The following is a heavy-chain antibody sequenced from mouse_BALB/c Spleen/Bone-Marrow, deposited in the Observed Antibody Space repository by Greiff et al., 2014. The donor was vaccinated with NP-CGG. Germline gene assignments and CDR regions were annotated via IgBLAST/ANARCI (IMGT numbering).Heavy chain of an antibody. CDR1: GYRFNSYW. Sequence: VQLQQSGADLMKPGASVKISCKAPGYRFNSYWIEWVKQRPGHGLEWIGEILPGSGSTNFNEKFKGKATFTAYTSSNTAYMQISSLTSEDSAVYYCARLGIGSFDYWGQGTTLTVSS. J-gene: IGHJ2*01. CDR2: ILPGSGST. D-gene: IGHD3-1*01. CDR3: ARLGIGSFDY. V-gene: IGHV1-9*01.